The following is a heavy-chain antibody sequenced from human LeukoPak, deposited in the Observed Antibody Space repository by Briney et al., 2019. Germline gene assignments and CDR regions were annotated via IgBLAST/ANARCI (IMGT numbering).Heavy chain of an antibody. V-gene: IGHV4-39*07. Sequence: PSETLSLTCTVSGGSISSSSYYWGWIRQPPGKGLEWIGSIYYSGSTYYNPSLKSRVTISVDTSKNQFSLKLSSVTAADTAVYYCATHPRFGELPHFDYWGQGTLVTVSS. CDR1: GGSISSSSYY. CDR2: IYYSGST. CDR3: ATHPRFGELPHFDY. D-gene: IGHD3-10*01. J-gene: IGHJ4*02.